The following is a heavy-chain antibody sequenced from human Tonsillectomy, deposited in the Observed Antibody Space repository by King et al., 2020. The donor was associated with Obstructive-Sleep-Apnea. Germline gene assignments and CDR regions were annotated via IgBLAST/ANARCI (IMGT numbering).Heavy chain of an antibody. D-gene: IGHD6-19*01. V-gene: IGHV3-23*01. CDR2: ISFSGGST. CDR3: AKDLAVDREVGVDY. J-gene: IGHJ4*02. Sequence: MSWVRQAPGKGLELVSAISFSGGSTYYADSVKGRFTISRDNSKNTLYLQLNSLRAEDKDVYYCAKDLAVDREVGVDYWGQGTLVTVSS.